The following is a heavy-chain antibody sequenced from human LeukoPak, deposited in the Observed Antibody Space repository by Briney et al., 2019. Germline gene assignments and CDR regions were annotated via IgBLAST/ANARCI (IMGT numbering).Heavy chain of an antibody. CDR3: TVNYCSGGSCYMF. CDR2: IRSKASSYAT. D-gene: IGHD2-15*01. J-gene: IGHJ4*02. V-gene: IGHV3-73*01. Sequence: GGSLTLSCAASGFTFSGSAVLWLRRASGKGLEWVGRIRSKASSYATAYTASLIGRSTISRDDSKNTANLQMNSLKTEDTAVYYCTVNYCSGGSCYMFWGQGTLVTVSS. CDR1: GFTFSGSA.